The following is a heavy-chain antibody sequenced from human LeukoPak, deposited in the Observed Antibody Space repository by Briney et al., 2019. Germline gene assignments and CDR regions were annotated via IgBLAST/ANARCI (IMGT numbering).Heavy chain of an antibody. CDR3: ARRVMMSGTGVSDTWLDP. V-gene: IGHV4/OR15-8*02. Sequence: SETLSLTCGVSGGSIRSTNWWSWVRQPPGQGLEWIGEISLSGQTNYSPSLNGRVTMSLDESRNQLSLNLRFVTAADTAVYYCARRVMMSGTGVSDTWLDPWGQGILVTVSS. J-gene: IGHJ5*02. D-gene: IGHD1-26*01. CDR2: ISLSGQT. CDR1: GGSIRSTNW.